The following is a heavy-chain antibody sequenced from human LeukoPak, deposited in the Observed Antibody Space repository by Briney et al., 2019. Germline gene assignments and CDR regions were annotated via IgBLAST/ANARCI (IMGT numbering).Heavy chain of an antibody. Sequence: GGSLRPSCAVSGFTFSSYSMNWVRQAPGKGLEWVSSISSRSSYIYYADSVKGRFTISRDNARNSLYMQMNSLRAEDTAVYYCARGLVELDNWGQGTLVTVSS. V-gene: IGHV3-21*01. CDR3: ARGLVELDN. D-gene: IGHD1-1*01. CDR1: GFTFSSYS. CDR2: ISSRSSYI. J-gene: IGHJ4*02.